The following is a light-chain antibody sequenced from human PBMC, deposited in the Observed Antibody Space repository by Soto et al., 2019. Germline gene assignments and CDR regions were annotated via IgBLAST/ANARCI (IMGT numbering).Light chain of an antibody. J-gene: IGKJ1*01. CDR3: QQYGSSPWT. V-gene: IGKV3-20*01. CDR1: QSVSSSY. CDR2: GAS. Sequence: EIVLTQAPGTLSLSPGERATLSCRASQSVSSSYLAWYQEKPGQAPRXXIYGASSRATGIPDRFSVIGSGTDFTLTIGRLEPEDGAVYDGQQYGSSPWTFGQGTKVDI.